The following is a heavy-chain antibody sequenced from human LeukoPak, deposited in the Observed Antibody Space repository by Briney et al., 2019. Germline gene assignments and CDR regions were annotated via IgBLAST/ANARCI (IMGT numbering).Heavy chain of an antibody. CDR3: ARDRNWNFLPEFDP. J-gene: IGHJ5*02. CDR1: GFTFSSYW. Sequence: GGSLRLSCAASGFTFSSYWMHWVRQAPGKGLVWVSRINRDGSSTTYADSVKGRFTISRDNAKNTLYLQMNSLRAEDTAVYYCARDRNWNFLPEFDPWGQGTLVTVSS. CDR2: INRDGSST. D-gene: IGHD1-7*01. V-gene: IGHV3-74*01.